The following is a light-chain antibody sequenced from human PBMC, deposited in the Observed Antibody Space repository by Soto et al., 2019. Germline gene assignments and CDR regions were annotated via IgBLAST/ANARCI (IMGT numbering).Light chain of an antibody. V-gene: IGKV1-5*01. CDR3: QQYNSYSYT. CDR1: QSISSW. Sequence: DSPITQSPSTLPASVVDRVTISCRASQSISSWLAWYQQKPGKAPKLLIYDASSLESGVPSRFSGSGSGTEFTLTISSLQPDDFATYYCQQYNSYSYTLGQGTRLAI. CDR2: DAS. J-gene: IGKJ5*01.